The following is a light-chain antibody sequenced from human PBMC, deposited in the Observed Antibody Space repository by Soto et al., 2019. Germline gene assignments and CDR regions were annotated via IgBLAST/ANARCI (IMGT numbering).Light chain of an antibody. J-gene: IGKJ5*01. CDR1: QSVSSY. Sequence: EIVMTQSPATLSVSPGERATLSCRASQSVSSYVVWYQQKPAQAPRLPIYCASTRATGIPARFSGSGSGTEFTLTISSLQSEDFAVYYCQQYNNWPPITFGQGTRLEI. CDR2: CAS. CDR3: QQYNNWPPIT. V-gene: IGKV3D-15*01.